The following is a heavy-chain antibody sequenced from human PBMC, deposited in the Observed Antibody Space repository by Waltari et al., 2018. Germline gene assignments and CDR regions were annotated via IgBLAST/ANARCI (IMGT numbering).Heavy chain of an antibody. V-gene: IGHV1-18*04. CDR1: GFNFNAYA. D-gene: IGHD2-15*01. CDR2: ISVDNGDT. CDR3: ARDPSGVLLY. J-gene: IGHJ4*02. Sequence: QVQLVQSGAEVKKPGASVKVSCKTSGFNFNAYAISWVRQAPGQGLEWVGWISVDNGDTKYAQNFQGRVTLTTDTSSTTAYLELRSLTYTDTAVYYCARDPSGVLLYWGQGTLVTVSS.